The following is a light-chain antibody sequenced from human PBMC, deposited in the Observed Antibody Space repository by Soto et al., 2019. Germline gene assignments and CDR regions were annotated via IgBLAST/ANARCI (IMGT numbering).Light chain of an antibody. CDR2: DNN. Sequence: QSALTQPPSVSASSGQRVNISCSVSTSNIGKNFVSWYQQLPGTAPKLLIYDNNRRPSGIPDRFAGSKSDTSATLDITGLQTGHEADYYCVTCDSDLNTGVVFGGGTKLTVL. CDR1: TSNIGKNF. CDR3: VTCDSDLNTGVV. V-gene: IGLV1-51*01. J-gene: IGLJ2*01.